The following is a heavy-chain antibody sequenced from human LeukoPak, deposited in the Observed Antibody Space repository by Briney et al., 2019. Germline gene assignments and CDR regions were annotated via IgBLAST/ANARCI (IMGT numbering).Heavy chain of an antibody. V-gene: IGHV4-34*01. CDR1: GGSFSGYY. Sequence: SETLSLTCAVYGGSFSGYYWSWIRQPPGKGLEGIGEIKHSGSTNYKPSLKSRGTISVDTSKNQFSLKLSSVTAADTAVYYCATKYSSSSGWFDPWGQGTLVTVSS. J-gene: IGHJ5*02. CDR2: IKHSGST. CDR3: ATKYSSSSGWFDP. D-gene: IGHD6-6*01.